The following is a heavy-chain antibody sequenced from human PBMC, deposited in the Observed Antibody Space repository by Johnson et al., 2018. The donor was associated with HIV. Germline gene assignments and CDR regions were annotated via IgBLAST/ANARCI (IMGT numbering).Heavy chain of an antibody. CDR1: GFTFSDYW. CDR3: ARGSVFEI. V-gene: IGHV3-7*01. CDR2: IKQDGSEK. D-gene: IGHD3-3*01. J-gene: IGHJ3*02. Sequence: VQLVESGGGLVQRGGSLKLSCEASGFTFSDYWMSWVRQAPGKGLDWVANIKQDGSEKYYVDSVKGRFTISRDNAKNSLYLQMNSLRAEDTAVYYCARGSVFEIWGRGTMVTVSS.